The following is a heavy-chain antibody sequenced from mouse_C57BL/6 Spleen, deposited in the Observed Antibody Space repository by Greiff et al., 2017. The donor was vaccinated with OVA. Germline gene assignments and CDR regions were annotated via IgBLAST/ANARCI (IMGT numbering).Heavy chain of an antibody. Sequence: VQLQQSGPELVKPGASVKISCKASGYTFTDYYMNWVKQSHGKSLEWIGDINPNNGGTSYNQKFKGKATLTVDKSSSTAYMELRSLTSEDSAVYYCARLPEYWGQGTLVTVSA. V-gene: IGHV1-26*01. CDR2: INPNNGGT. CDR3: ARLPEY. J-gene: IGHJ3*01. CDR1: GYTFTDYY.